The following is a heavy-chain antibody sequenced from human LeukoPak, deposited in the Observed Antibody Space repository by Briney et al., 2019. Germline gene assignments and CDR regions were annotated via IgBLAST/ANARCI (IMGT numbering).Heavy chain of an antibody. Sequence: GGSLRLSCAASGFTVSSNYMSWVHQAPGKGLEWVSVIYSGGSTYYADSVKGRLTISRDNSKNTLYLQMTSLRAEDTAVYYCVRERWGDAFDMWGQGTMVTVSS. CDR1: GFTVSSNY. J-gene: IGHJ3*02. V-gene: IGHV3-53*05. CDR3: VRERWGDAFDM. D-gene: IGHD3-16*01. CDR2: IYSGGST.